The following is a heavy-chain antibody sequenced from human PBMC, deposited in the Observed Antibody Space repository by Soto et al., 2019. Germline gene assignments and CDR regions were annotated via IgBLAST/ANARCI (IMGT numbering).Heavy chain of an antibody. V-gene: IGHV3-30*18. J-gene: IGHJ4*02. CDR3: AKDVSANVGDKAMGYYFDY. D-gene: IGHD5-18*01. CDR2: ISYDGSNK. Sequence: QVQLVESGGGVVQPGRSLRLSCAASGFTFSSYGMHWVRQAPGKGLGWVAVISYDGSNKYYADSVKGRFTISRDNSKNTLYLQMNSLRAEDTAVYYCAKDVSANVGDKAMGYYFDYWGQGTLVTVSS. CDR1: GFTFSSYG.